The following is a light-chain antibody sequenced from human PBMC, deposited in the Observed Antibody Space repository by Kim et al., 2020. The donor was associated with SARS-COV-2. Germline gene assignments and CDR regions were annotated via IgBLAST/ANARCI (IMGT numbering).Light chain of an antibody. CDR1: QSVNSN. J-gene: IGKJ2*01. Sequence: EIVMTQSPATLSVSPGQRVTLSCTASQSVNSNLAWYQQKRGQSPTLLIFGASTGATGVPARFSGRGFGTEFSFTISSLQSEDFANYFCQQYENWPPYTFGQGTKLEI. CDR2: GAS. CDR3: QQYENWPPYT. V-gene: IGKV3-15*01.